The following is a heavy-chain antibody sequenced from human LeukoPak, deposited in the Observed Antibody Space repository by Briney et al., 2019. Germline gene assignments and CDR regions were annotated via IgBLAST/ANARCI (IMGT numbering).Heavy chain of an antibody. CDR2: IYTSGST. J-gene: IGHJ4*02. V-gene: IGHV4-59*10. D-gene: IGHD3-10*01. CDR1: GGSFSGYY. Sequence: SETLSLTCAVYGGSFSGYYWSWIRQPAGKGLEWIGCIYTSGSTNYNPSLKSRVSISIDTSKNQFSLKLNSLTAADTAVYYCASRRSSLRHFDNWGQGTLVTVSS. CDR3: ASRRSSLRHFDN.